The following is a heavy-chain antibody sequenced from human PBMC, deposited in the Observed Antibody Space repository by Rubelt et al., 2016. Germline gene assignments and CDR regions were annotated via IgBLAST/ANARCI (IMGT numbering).Heavy chain of an antibody. CDR3: ARVTYTGNYGRGWFDP. J-gene: IGHJ5*02. D-gene: IGHD1-1*01. CDR1: GGSINNYY. Sequence: QVQLQESGPGLVKPSETLSLTCTVSGGSINNYYWSWIRQPPGKGLEWIGSIYSGWGADCNPSLKSRVTISVDTSNHQLSSKLGSLTAADTAVYYCARVTYTGNYGRGWFDPWGQGTLVTVSS. V-gene: IGHV4-59*05. CDR2: IYSGWGA.